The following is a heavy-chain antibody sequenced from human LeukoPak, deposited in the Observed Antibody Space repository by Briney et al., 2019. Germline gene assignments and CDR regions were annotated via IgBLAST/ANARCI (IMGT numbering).Heavy chain of an antibody. CDR2: IYPGDYDT. V-gene: IGHV5-51*01. D-gene: IGHD4-17*01. J-gene: IGHJ3*02. CDR3: ARPHGTTVTTFGAFDI. CDR1: GYSFTNYW. Sequence: LGESLRISCKGSGYSFTNYWIGWVRQMPGKGLEWMGIIYPGDYDTRYGPSFEGQVTISVDKSISTAYLQWSSLKASDTAMYYCARPHGTTVTTFGAFDIWGQGTMVTVSS.